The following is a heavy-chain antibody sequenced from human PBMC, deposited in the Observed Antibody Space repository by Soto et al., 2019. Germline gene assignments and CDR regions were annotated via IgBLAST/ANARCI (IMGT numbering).Heavy chain of an antibody. J-gene: IGHJ4*02. Sequence: QVQLVQSGAEVKKPGASVKVSCKASGYTFTSYAMHWVRQAPGQRLEWMGWINAGNGNTKYSQKFQGRVTITRDTSASTAYMELSSLRSEDTAVYYCARDLGVGAASDYWGQGTLATVSS. V-gene: IGHV1-3*01. CDR1: GYTFTSYA. CDR3: ARDLGVGAASDY. D-gene: IGHD1-26*01. CDR2: INAGNGNT.